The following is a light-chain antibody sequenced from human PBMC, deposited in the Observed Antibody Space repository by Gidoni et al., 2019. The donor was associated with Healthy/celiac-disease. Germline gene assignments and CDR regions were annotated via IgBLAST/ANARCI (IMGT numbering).Light chain of an antibody. CDR1: QSINTW. CDR2: NAS. CDR3: QRYNSYCT. J-gene: IGKJ1*01. Sequence: DIQMTQSPSTMSASVGDRVTITCRDSQSINTWLAWYQQKPGKAPKLLIYNASSLESGVPSRFSGSGSGTEFTLTISSLQPDDFATYYCQRYNSYCTFGQGTKVEIK. V-gene: IGKV1-5*03.